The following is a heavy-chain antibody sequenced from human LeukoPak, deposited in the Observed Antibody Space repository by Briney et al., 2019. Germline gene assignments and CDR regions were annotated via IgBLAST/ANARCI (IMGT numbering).Heavy chain of an antibody. CDR3: ARVYYYEGLPNPRPYGMDV. J-gene: IGHJ6*02. V-gene: IGHV4-34*01. Sequence: SETLSLTCAVYGGSFSGYYWSWIRQPPGKGLEWIGEINHSGSTNYNPSLKSRVTISVDTSKNQFSLKLSSVTAADTAVYYCARVYYYEGLPNPRPYGMDVCGQGTTVTVSS. D-gene: IGHD3-22*01. CDR1: GGSFSGYY. CDR2: INHSGST.